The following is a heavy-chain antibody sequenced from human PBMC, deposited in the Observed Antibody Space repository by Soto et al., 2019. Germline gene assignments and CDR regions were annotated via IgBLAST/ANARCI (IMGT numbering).Heavy chain of an antibody. CDR3: ARDRRFLEWLDY. D-gene: IGHD3-3*01. V-gene: IGHV3-33*01. J-gene: IGHJ4*02. Sequence: QMHLVASGGGVVQPGRSLTLSCVASGFTFTSYGIHWVRQAPGKGLEWVAVIWYDGRNKYYGDSVKGRFSISRDNSKNTVYLQMNSLRAEDTAVYYCARDRRFLEWLDYWCQGTLVSVSS. CDR2: IWYDGRNK. CDR1: GFTFTSYG.